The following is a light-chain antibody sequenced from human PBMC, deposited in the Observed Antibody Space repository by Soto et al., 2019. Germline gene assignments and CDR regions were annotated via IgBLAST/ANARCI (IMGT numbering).Light chain of an antibody. V-gene: IGLV2-23*01. J-gene: IGLJ1*01. CDR3: CSYAGSTTFV. CDR1: SSDVGSYNL. CDR2: EGS. Sequence: QSALTQPASVSGSPGQSITISCTGTSSDVGSYNLVSGYQQHPGKAPKVMIYEGSKRPSGVSNRFSGSKSGNTASLTISGLQAEDEADYYCCSYAGSTTFVFGTGTKGTVL.